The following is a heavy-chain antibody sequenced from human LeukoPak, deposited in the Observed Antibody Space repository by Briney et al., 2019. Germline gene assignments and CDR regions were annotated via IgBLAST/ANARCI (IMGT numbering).Heavy chain of an antibody. CDR3: ARPGVAANYFDY. V-gene: IGHV4-34*01. CDR1: GGSFSGYY. J-gene: IGHJ4*02. CDR2: INHSGST. Sequence: PSETLSLTCAVYGGSFSGYYWSWIRQPPGKGLEWIGEINHSGSTYYNPSLKSRVTISVDTSKNQFSLKLSSVTAADTAVYYCARPGVAANYFDYWGQGTLVTVSS. D-gene: IGHD2-15*01.